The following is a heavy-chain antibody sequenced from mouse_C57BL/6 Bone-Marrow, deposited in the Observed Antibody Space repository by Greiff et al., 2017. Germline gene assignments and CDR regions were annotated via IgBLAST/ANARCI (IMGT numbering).Heavy chain of an antibody. J-gene: IGHJ1*03. D-gene: IGHD2-2*01. CDR2: FHPYNDDT. CDR1: GYTFTTYP. V-gene: IGHV1-47*01. Sequence: QVQLQQSGAELVKPGASVKMSCKASGYTFTTYPIEWMKQNHGKSLEWIGNFHPYNDDTKYNEKFKGKATLTVEKSSSTVYFELSRLTSDDSAVYYCARKGYGYDEGYFDVWGTGTTVTVSS. CDR3: ARKGYGYDEGYFDV.